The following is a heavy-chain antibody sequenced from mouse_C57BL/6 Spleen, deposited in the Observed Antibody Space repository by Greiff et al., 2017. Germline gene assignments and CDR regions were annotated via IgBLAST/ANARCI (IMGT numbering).Heavy chain of an antibody. D-gene: IGHD2-1*01. J-gene: IGHJ3*01. CDR2: IDPETGGT. Sequence: VQLQQSGAELVRPGASVTLSCKASGYTFTDYEMHWVKQTPVHGLEWIGAIDPETGGTAYNQKFKGKAILTADNSSSTAYMELRSLTSEDSAVYYCTRYGNYSFAYWGQGTLVTVSA. CDR3: TRYGNYSFAY. V-gene: IGHV1-15*01. CDR1: GYTFTDYE.